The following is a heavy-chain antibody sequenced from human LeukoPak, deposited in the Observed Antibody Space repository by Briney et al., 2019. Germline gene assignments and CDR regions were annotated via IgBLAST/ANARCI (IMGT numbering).Heavy chain of an antibody. CDR1: GGSISTYK. D-gene: IGHD3-9*01. Sequence: SETLSLTCTVSGGSISTYKWSWIRQPPGKGLEWIGDIYYSGSTNYNPSLKSRVTISVDTSKNQFSMKLTSVTAADTGVYYCARFPRYYDILTDQHGVWFDPWGQGTLVTVSS. V-gene: IGHV4-59*01. CDR3: ARFPRYYDILTDQHGVWFDP. J-gene: IGHJ5*02. CDR2: IYYSGST.